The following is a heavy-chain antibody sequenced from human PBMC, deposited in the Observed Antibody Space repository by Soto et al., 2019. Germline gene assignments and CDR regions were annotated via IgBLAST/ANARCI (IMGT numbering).Heavy chain of an antibody. J-gene: IGHJ5*02. Sequence: PXETLSLTCSVSGGSINSSSYFWGWVRQPPGKGLEWIGSIYYSGSTYYNPSLRSRVTISVDTSKNQFSLKLSSVTAADTAVFYCARHYSSGSRNWFDPWGQGNLVTVSS. CDR1: GGSINSSSYF. D-gene: IGHD6-19*01. V-gene: IGHV4-39*01. CDR2: IYYSGST. CDR3: ARHYSSGSRNWFDP.